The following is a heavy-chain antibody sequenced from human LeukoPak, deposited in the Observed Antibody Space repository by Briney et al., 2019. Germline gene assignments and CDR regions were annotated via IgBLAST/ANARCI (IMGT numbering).Heavy chain of an antibody. J-gene: IGHJ4*02. D-gene: IGHD6-13*01. CDR1: GFTFSSYG. Sequence: GGSLRLSCAASGFTFSSYGMHWVRQAPGKGLEWVAVIWYDGGNKYYADSVKGRFTISRDNSKNTLYLQMNSLRAEDTAVYYCAKEQGIAAAGTFDYWGQGTLVTVSS. CDR3: AKEQGIAAAGTFDY. V-gene: IGHV3-33*06. CDR2: IWYDGGNK.